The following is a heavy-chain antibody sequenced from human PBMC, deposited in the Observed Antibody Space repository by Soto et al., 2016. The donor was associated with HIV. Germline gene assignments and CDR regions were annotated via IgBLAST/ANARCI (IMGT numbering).Heavy chain of an antibody. CDR2: VSWNGGST. CDR3: AKDRLSVVWFEGVMVALDI. V-gene: IGHV3-43D*04. CDR1: GFTFDDYG. D-gene: IGHD3-10*01. J-gene: IGHJ3*02. Sequence: EVQLVESGGLGIQPGGSLRLSCAASGFTFDDYGMHWVRQAPGKGLEWVSLVSWNGGSTYYADSVRGRFTISRDNSKNSLYLQMNSLRAADTALYYCAKDRLSVVWFEGVMVALDIVGPRQQWSPSLQ.